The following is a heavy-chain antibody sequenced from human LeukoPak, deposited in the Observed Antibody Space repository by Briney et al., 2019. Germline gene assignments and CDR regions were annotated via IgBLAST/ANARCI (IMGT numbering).Heavy chain of an antibody. CDR1: GGSVSGFY. D-gene: IGHD2-8*01. V-gene: IGHV4-59*08. CDR3: VLAPNSNWFDF. Sequence: SETLSLTCSVSGGSVSGFYWNWIRQSPGTGLEWIGNIHYSGNSNYNPSLKSRVAMSIDTSRNQFFLKPNSVTAADTAVYYCVLAPNSNWFDFWGQGTQVTVSS. CDR2: IHYSGNS. J-gene: IGHJ5*01.